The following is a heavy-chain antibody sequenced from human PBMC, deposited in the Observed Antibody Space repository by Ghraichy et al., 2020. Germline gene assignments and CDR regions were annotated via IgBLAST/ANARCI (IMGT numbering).Heavy chain of an antibody. CDR3: AKDMYGGGYHYGMDV. V-gene: IGHV3-9*01. J-gene: IGHJ6*02. D-gene: IGHD4-23*01. CDR1: GFTFDDYA. Sequence: GGSLRLSCAASGFTFDDYAMHWVRQAPGKGLEWVSGISWNSGSIGYADSVEGRFTISRDNAKNYLYLQMNSLRPEDTGLYYCAKDMYGGGYHYGMDVWGQGTTVTVSS. CDR2: ISWNSGSI.